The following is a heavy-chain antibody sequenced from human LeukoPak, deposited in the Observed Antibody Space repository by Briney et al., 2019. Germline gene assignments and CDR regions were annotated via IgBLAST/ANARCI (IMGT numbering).Heavy chain of an antibody. CDR3: ARKTRMTIFGVVTRWFDP. CDR1: GFTFSSHN. V-gene: IGHV3-48*04. J-gene: IGHJ5*02. CDR2: ISSINGGSNI. Sequence: GGSLRLSCAASGFTFSSHNMNWVRQAPGQGLEWVSGISSINGGSNIYYADSVKGRFTISRDNDKNSLYLQMDSLRAEDTAVYYCARKTRMTIFGVVTRWFDPWGQGTLVTVP. D-gene: IGHD3-3*01.